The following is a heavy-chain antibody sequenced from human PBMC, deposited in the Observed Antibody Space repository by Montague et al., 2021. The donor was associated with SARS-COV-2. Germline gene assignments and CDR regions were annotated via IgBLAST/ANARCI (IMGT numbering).Heavy chain of an antibody. CDR2: VYHGGGS. CDR1: GGSISNYY. Sequence: SETLSLTCTVSGGSISNYYWSWIRQPPGMGLEWIGYVYHGGGSNYNPSLKDRVTISKDTSKNQFALTLTSVTAADTAVYFCARAPFSGTLPGIGGQGTLVIVSS. J-gene: IGHJ4*03. D-gene: IGHD1-26*01. CDR3: ARAPFSGTLPGI. V-gene: IGHV4-59*01.